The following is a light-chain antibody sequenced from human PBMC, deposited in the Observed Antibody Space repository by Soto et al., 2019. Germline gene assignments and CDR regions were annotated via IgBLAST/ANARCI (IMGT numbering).Light chain of an antibody. CDR2: GAS. Sequence: EIVLTQSPGTLSLSPGERATLSCRASQGISSSYLAWYQQTPGQAPRLLIYGASNRATGIPDRFSGSGSGTDFTLTVSRLEAEDFAVYYCQYYGTSPYTFGQGTKLEIK. V-gene: IGKV3-20*01. CDR1: QGISSSY. CDR3: QYYGTSPYT. J-gene: IGKJ2*01.